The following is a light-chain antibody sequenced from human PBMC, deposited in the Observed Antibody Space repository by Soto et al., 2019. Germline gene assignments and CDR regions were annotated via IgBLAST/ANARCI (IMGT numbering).Light chain of an antibody. CDR3: QQADSFPWT. CDR1: QSINSW. Sequence: DVLMTQSPSSVSASVGDRLTITCRASQSINSWWLAWYQQQPGRAPHLLFSAASTLQSGVPSRCSGSGCGTDFPLTISSLQPEDFATYICQQADSFPWTFGQGTTVEV. J-gene: IGKJ1*01. CDR2: AAS. V-gene: IGKV1D-12*01.